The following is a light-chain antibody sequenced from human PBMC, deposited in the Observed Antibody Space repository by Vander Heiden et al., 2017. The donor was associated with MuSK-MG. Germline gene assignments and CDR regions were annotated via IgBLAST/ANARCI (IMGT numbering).Light chain of an antibody. CDR2: DAS. V-gene: IGKV3-20*01. CDR3: QQYCTSPFT. Sequence: EIVLTQAPGTLSLSPGERATLACRASQSVIINYLAWYQQRPVQAPRLLIYDASSRATGIADRLTASRSVTDFPLTIHVLAPEASAVYYCQQYCTSPFTFGKWTKLEIK. CDR1: QSVIINY. J-gene: IGKJ2*01.